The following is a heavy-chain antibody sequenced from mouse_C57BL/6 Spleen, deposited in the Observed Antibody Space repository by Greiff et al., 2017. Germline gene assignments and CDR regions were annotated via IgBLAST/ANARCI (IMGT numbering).Heavy chain of an antibody. Sequence: VQLQQPGTELVKPGASVKLSCKASGYTFTSYWMHWVKQRPGQGLEWIGNINPSNGGTNYNEKFKSKATLTVDKSSSTSYMQLSILTSEDSAVYYCARGMITAYFDYWGQGTTLTVSS. CDR3: ARGMITAYFDY. CDR1: GYTFTSYW. D-gene: IGHD2-4*01. V-gene: IGHV1-53*01. J-gene: IGHJ2*01. CDR2: INPSNGGT.